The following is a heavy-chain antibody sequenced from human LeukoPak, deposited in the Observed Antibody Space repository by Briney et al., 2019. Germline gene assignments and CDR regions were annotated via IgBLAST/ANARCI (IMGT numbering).Heavy chain of an antibody. CDR2: IYPGDSDK. CDR3: ARQRTNGPFRH. D-gene: IGHD2-8*01. Sequence: GESLMISYKGSGYSFTNYWIALVHQIPGKVLGLRGIIYPGDSDKRYSPSFRGQVNISADKSNSTDYLEWSRVEASDAAMYYCARQRTNGPFRHWGQGTLVPVST. J-gene: IGHJ4*02. CDR1: GYSFTNYW. V-gene: IGHV5-51*07.